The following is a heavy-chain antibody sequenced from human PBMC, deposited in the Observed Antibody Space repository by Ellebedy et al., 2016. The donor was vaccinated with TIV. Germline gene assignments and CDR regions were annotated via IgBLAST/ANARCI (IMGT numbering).Heavy chain of an antibody. CDR1: GYSISSGGYY. CDR2: IYYSGST. V-gene: IGHV4-61*08. Sequence: SETLSLTXTVSGYSISSGGYYWSWIRQPPGKGLEWIGYIYYSGSTNYNPSLKSRVTISVDTSKNQFSLKLSSVTAADTAVYYCARDRSPWESLKDWFDPWGQGTLVTVSS. D-gene: IGHD1-26*01. J-gene: IGHJ5*02. CDR3: ARDRSPWESLKDWFDP.